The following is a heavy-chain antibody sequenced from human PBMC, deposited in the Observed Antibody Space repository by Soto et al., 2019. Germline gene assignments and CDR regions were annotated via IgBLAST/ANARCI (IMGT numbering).Heavy chain of an antibody. D-gene: IGHD3-3*01. J-gene: IGHJ5*02. V-gene: IGHV3-33*01. CDR2: IWYDGSNK. CDR1: GFTFSSYG. Sequence: GGSLRLSCAASGFTFSSYGMHWVRQAPGKGLEWVAVIWYDGSNKYYADSVKGRFTISRDNSKNTLYLQMNSLRAEDTAVYYCARAGDFWSKFHWFDPWGQGTLVTVSS. CDR3: ARAGDFWSKFHWFDP.